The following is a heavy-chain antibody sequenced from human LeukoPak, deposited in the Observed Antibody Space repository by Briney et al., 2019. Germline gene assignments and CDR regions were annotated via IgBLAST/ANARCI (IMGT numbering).Heavy chain of an antibody. CDR2: INPSGGST. Sequence: ASVKVSCKASGYTFTSYYMHWVRQAPGQGLEWMGIINPSGGSTSYAQKFQGRVTVTRDTSTSTVYMELSSLRSEDTAVYYCARSRGKGVRPLAPFDYWGQGTLVTVSS. CDR1: GYTFTSYY. CDR3: ARSRGKGVRPLAPFDY. V-gene: IGHV1-46*01. J-gene: IGHJ4*02. D-gene: IGHD3-10*01.